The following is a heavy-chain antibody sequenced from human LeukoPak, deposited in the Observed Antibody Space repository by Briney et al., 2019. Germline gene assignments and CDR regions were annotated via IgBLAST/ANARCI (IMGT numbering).Heavy chain of an antibody. CDR3: ARVGYCSSTSCTYFDY. V-gene: IGHV4-4*07. J-gene: IGHJ4*02. Sequence: SETLSLTCTVSGGSISSYYWSWIRQPAGKGLEWIGRIYTSGSTNYNPSLKSRVTMSVDTSKNQFSLKLSSVTAADTAVYYCARVGYCSSTSCTYFDYWRQGTLVTVSS. D-gene: IGHD2-2*01. CDR2: IYTSGST. CDR1: GGSISSYY.